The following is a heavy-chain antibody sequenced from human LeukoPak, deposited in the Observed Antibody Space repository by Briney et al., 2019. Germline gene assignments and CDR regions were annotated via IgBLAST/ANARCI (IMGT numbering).Heavy chain of an antibody. CDR3: AKGGRMAAAGDYFDY. CDR1: GFTFSNYA. V-gene: IGHV3-23*01. J-gene: IGHJ4*02. CDR2: ISGSGGST. Sequence: GGSLRLSCAASGFTFSNYAMRWVRQAPGKGLEWVSSISGSGGSTYYADSVKGRFTISRDNSKNTLYLQMNSLRAEDTAVYYCAKGGRMAAAGDYFDYWGQGTLVTVSS. D-gene: IGHD6-13*01.